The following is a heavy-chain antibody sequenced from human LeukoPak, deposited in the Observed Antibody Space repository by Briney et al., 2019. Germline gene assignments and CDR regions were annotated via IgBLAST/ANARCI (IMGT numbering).Heavy chain of an antibody. D-gene: IGHD3-16*02. CDR2: ISNSSSYI. V-gene: IGHV3-21*01. CDR3: ARDDYDYVWGSYRHHYFDY. Sequence: GGSLSLLCAASGFIFSRYSMNCVRQAPGKGLECVSSISNSSSYIYYADSVKGRFTISRDNAKNSLYLQMNSLRAEDTAVYYCARDDYDYVWGSYRHHYFDYWGQGTLVTVSS. CDR1: GFIFSRYS. J-gene: IGHJ4*02.